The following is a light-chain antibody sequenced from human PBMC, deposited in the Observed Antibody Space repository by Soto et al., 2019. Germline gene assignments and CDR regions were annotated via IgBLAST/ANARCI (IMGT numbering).Light chain of an antibody. CDR1: TSDVGTYDS. V-gene: IGLV2-8*01. CDR3: ASYAGSNNLL. CDR2: EVN. Sequence: QSALTQPPSASGSPGQSVTISCTGTTSDVGTYDSVSWYQQHPGKAPKLIIYEVNKRPSGVPDRFSGSKSGNTASLTVSGLQAEDETHYYCASYAGSNNLLFGGGTQLTVL. J-gene: IGLJ7*01.